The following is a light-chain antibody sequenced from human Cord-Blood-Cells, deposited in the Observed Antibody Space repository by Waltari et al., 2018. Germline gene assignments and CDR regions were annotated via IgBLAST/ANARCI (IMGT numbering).Light chain of an antibody. V-gene: IGKV1-33*01. CDR1: QDISND. CDR3: RQYDNLLA. Sequence: DIQMTQSPSSLSASVGDRVTITCQASQDISNDLNWYQRKPGKAPKLLIYDASNLETVVPSRFSGSGSATDFTFTISSLQPEDIATYYCRQYDNLLAFGGGTKVEIK. CDR2: DAS. J-gene: IGKJ4*01.